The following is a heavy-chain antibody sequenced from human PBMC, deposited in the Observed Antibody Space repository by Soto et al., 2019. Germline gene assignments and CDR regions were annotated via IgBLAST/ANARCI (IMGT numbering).Heavy chain of an antibody. Sequence: EVQLLESGGGLVQPGRSLRLSCAASGFTFSNYAMSWVRQARGQGLDWVSAISGSGGTTYYADSVKGRFTISRDNSKNTLFLQMNSLRAEDAAVYYCAKFFVETGSNSGWPWSSHYWGQGTLVTVSS. CDR3: AKFFVETGSNSGWPWSSHY. D-gene: IGHD6-25*01. V-gene: IGHV3-23*01. CDR2: ISGSGGTT. J-gene: IGHJ4*02. CDR1: GFTFSNYA.